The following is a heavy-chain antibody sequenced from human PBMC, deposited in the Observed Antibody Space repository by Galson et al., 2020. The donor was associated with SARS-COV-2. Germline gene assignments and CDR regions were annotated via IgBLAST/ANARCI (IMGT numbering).Heavy chain of an antibody. CDR3: AKLATVDYYYGMDV. CDR1: GFIFSTYA. CDR2: ISSTGGTT. J-gene: IGHJ6*02. V-gene: IGHV3-23*01. D-gene: IGHD3-3*02. Sequence: TGGPLSLPCAASGFIFSTYAMSWVRKAPGKGLQWVSTISSTGGTTYYADSVKGRFTISRDNSKNTLYLQMSSLRAEDTAVYFCAKLATVDYYYGMDVLGQGTTVTVSS.